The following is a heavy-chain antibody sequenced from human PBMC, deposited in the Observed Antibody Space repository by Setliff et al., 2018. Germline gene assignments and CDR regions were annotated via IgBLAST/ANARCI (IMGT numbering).Heavy chain of an antibody. D-gene: IGHD3-9*01. CDR1: GGTVSSYG. CDR2: IIPMYGTA. Sequence: SVKVSCKASGGTVSSYGISWVRQAPGQGLEWMGGIIPMYGTANYAQKFQGRVTLTTDDSTSTAYMELSSLRSEDTAVYYCARDWALIRYFDLTLDVWGQGTTVTVSS. V-gene: IGHV1-69*05. CDR3: ARDWALIRYFDLTLDV. J-gene: IGHJ6*02.